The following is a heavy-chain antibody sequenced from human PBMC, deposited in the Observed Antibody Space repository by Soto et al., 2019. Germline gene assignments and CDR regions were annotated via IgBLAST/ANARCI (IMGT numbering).Heavy chain of an antibody. CDR1: GYTFTSYA. D-gene: IGHD2-15*01. V-gene: IGHV1-3*01. CDR3: ARDLGGCSGGSCYSFWFDP. CDR2: INAGNGNT. Sequence: ASVTVSCKASGYTFTSYAMHWVRQAPGQRLEWMGWINAGNGNTKYSQKFQGRVTITRDTSASTAYMELSSLRSEDTAVYYCARDLGGCSGGSCYSFWFDPWGQGTLVTVSS. J-gene: IGHJ5*02.